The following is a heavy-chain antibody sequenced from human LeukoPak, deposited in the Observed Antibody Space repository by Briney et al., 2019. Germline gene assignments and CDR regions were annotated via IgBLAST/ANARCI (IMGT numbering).Heavy chain of an antibody. J-gene: IGHJ4*02. CDR3: ARSKWLQFIYFDY. V-gene: IGHV4-34*01. CDR1: GGSFSGYY. Sequence: SETLSLTCAVYGGSFSGYYWSWIRQPPGKGLEWIGYIYHSGSTYYNPSLKSRVTISVDRSKNQFSLKLSSVTAADTAVYYCARSKWLQFIYFDYWGQGTLVTVSS. D-gene: IGHD5-24*01. CDR2: IYHSGST.